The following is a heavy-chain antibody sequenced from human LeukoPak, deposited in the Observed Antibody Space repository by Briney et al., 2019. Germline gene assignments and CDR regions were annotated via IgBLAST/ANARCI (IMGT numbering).Heavy chain of an antibody. CDR2: ISAYNGNT. J-gene: IGHJ4*02. CDR1: GYTFTSYG. CDR3: ARDRCSGGSCHPTLKY. V-gene: IGHV1-18*01. D-gene: IGHD2-15*01. Sequence: ASVKVSCKASGYTFTSYGISWVRQAPGQGLEWMGWISAYNGNTNYAQKLQGRVTMTTDTSTSTAYMELRSLRSDDTAVYYCARDRCSGGSCHPTLKYWGQGTLVTVSS.